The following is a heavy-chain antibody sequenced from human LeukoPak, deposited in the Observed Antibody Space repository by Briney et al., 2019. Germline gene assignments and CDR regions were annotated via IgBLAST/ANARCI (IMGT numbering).Heavy chain of an antibody. Sequence: GRSLRLSCAASGFTFSSYAMSWVRQAPGKGLEWVSAISGSGGSTYYADSVKGRFTISRDNSKNTLYLQMNSLGAEDTAVYYCAKYGPQDSGSSHFDYWGQGALVTVSS. CDR2: ISGSGGST. V-gene: IGHV3-23*01. J-gene: IGHJ4*02. D-gene: IGHD1-26*01. CDR1: GFTFSSYA. CDR3: AKYGPQDSGSSHFDY.